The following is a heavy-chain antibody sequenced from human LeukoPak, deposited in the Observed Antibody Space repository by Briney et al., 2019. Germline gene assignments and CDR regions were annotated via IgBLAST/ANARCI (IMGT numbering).Heavy chain of an antibody. V-gene: IGHV1-18*01. CDR1: GYTFTSYG. CDR2: ISAYNGNT. Sequence: ASVKLSCKASGYTFTSYGISWVRQAPGQGLEWMGWISAYNGNTNYAQKLQGRVTMTTDTSTSTAYMELRSLRSDDTAVYYCARARGLPGATVTSSRYYYYYGMDVWGQGTTVTVSS. CDR3: ARARGLPGATVTSSRYYYYYGMDV. D-gene: IGHD4-17*01. J-gene: IGHJ6*02.